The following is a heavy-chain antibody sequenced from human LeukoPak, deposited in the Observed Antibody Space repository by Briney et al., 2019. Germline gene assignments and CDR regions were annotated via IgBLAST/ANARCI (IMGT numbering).Heavy chain of an antibody. CDR3: ARARQWLVYFDY. V-gene: IGHV4-31*03. D-gene: IGHD6-19*01. CDR1: GGSISSGGYY. CDR2: IYYSGST. J-gene: IGHJ4*02. Sequence: SETLSLTCTVSGGSISSGGYYWSWIRQHPGKGLEWNGYIYYSGSTYYNPSLKSRVTISVDTSKNQFSLKLSSVTAADTAVYYCARARQWLVYFDYWGQGTLVTVSS.